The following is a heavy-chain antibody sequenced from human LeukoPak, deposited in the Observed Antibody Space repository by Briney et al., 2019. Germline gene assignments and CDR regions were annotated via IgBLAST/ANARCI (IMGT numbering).Heavy chain of an antibody. CDR3: ASDIVLVPDAADY. D-gene: IGHD2-2*01. J-gene: IGHJ4*02. V-gene: IGHV3-74*01. CDR1: GFTFSHYY. Sequence: GGSLTLSCAASGFTFSHYYMHWVRQAPGKGLVWVSRITNDGSSTNYADSVKGRFTISRDNAKNTLYLQMDSLRAEDTAVYYCASDIVLVPDAADYWGQGTLVTVSS. CDR2: ITNDGSST.